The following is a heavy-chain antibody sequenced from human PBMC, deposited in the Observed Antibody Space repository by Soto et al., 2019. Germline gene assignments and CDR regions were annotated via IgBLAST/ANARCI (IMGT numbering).Heavy chain of an antibody. D-gene: IGHD2-15*01. J-gene: IGHJ6*03. V-gene: IGHV3-74*02. Sequence: EVQLVESGGGLVQPGGSLRLSCAASGFTFSNYWMYWVRQAPGKGLEWVSRINSDGSVSSYADSVKGRLTISRDNAKNTLYLQMDSLRAEDTAVYYCARGDCVGGTCYSLAGYFYYYMDVWGKGTTVTVFS. CDR2: INSDGSVS. CDR3: ARGDCVGGTCYSLAGYFYYYMDV. CDR1: GFTFSNYW.